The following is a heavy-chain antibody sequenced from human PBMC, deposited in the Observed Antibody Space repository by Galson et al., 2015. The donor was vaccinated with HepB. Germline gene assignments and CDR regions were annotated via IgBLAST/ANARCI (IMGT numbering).Heavy chain of an antibody. V-gene: IGHV3-30*18. J-gene: IGHJ6*03. CDR2: ISYDGSNK. CDR3: AKDLSKYCSGGSCSMHYYMDV. CDR1: GFTFSSYG. D-gene: IGHD2-15*01. Sequence: SLRLSCAASGFTFSSYGMHWVRQAPGKGLEWVAVISYDGSNKYYADSVKGRFTISRDNSKNTLYLQMNSLRAEDTAVYYCAKDLSKYCSGGSCSMHYYMDVWGKGTTVTVSS.